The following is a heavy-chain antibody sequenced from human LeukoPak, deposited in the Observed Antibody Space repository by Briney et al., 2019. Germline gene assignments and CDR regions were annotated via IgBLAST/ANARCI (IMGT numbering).Heavy chain of an antibody. J-gene: IGHJ4*02. CDR3: ARYPLEYYYDSSGSSANFDY. D-gene: IGHD3-22*01. Sequence: GASVKVSCKASGYTFTSYAMNWVRQAPGQGLEWMGWINTNTGNPTYAQGFTGRFVFSLDTSVSTAYLQISSLKAEDTAVYYCARYPLEYYYDSSGSSANFDYWGQGTLVTVSS. CDR2: INTNTGNP. V-gene: IGHV7-4-1*02. CDR1: GYTFTSYA.